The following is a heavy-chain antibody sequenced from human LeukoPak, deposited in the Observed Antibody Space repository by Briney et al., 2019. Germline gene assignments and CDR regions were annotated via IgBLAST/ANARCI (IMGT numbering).Heavy chain of an antibody. CDR3: ARVRTPGSGTTRGDYYYYMDV. Sequence: ASVKVSCKASGYTFTSYGISWVRQAPGQGLEWMGWISAYDGNTNYAQKLQGRVTMTTDTSTSTAYMELRSLRSDDTAVYYCARVRTPGSGTTRGDYYYYMDVWGKGTTVTISS. D-gene: IGHD3-10*01. CDR1: GYTFTSYG. J-gene: IGHJ6*03. CDR2: ISAYDGNT. V-gene: IGHV1-18*01.